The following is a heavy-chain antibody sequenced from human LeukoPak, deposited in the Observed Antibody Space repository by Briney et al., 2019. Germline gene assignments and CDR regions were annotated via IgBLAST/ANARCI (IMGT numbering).Heavy chain of an antibody. Sequence: GEPLKISCKGSGYSFTSYWIGWVRQMPGKGLEWMGIIYPGDSDTRYSPSFQGQVTISADKSISTAYLQWSSPKASDTAMYYCARFLYCGGDCYSGQDYWGQGTLVTVSS. CDR3: ARFLYCGGDCYSGQDY. CDR1: GYSFTSYW. V-gene: IGHV5-51*01. CDR2: IYPGDSDT. J-gene: IGHJ4*02. D-gene: IGHD2-21*02.